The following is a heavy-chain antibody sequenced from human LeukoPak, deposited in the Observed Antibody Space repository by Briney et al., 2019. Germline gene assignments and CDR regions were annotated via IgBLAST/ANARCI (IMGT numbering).Heavy chain of an antibody. J-gene: IGHJ4*02. CDR2: IKRDGSDN. CDR3: ARALYNRGWYPDYFDS. D-gene: IGHD6-19*01. CDR1: GFTFSNYW. V-gene: IGHV3-7*01. Sequence: GGSLRLSCSASGFTFSNYWMSWVRQAPGTGLEWVANIKRDGSDNYYVGSVEGRFTISRDNAKNSLYLQMSSLRAEDTAIYYCARALYNRGWYPDYFDSWGQGTLVTVSA.